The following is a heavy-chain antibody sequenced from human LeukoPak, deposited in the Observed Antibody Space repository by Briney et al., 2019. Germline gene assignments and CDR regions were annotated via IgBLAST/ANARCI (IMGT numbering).Heavy chain of an antibody. D-gene: IGHD6-19*01. CDR1: GYILANYG. J-gene: IGHJ4*02. Sequence: ASVKVSCKGSGYILANYGLHWVRQAPGQGLEWMGRIIPILGIANYAQKFQGRVTITADKSTSTAYMELSSLRSEDTAVYYCAIADSSGWYEEYYFDYWDQGTLVTVSS. CDR3: AIADSSGWYEEYYFDY. V-gene: IGHV1-69*04. CDR2: IIPILGIA.